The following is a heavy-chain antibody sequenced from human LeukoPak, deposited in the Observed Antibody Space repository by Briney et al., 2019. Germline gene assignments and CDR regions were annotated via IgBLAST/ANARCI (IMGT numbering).Heavy chain of an antibody. CDR2: ISYDGSNK. Sequence: PGGSLRLSCAASGFTFSSYGLHWVRQAPGKGLEWVAVISYDGSNKYYADSVKGRFTISRDNSKNTLYLQMNSLRAEDTAVYYCARSPGTTYLDYWGQGTLVTVSS. D-gene: IGHD1-7*01. J-gene: IGHJ4*02. CDR1: GFTFSSYG. CDR3: ARSPGTTYLDY. V-gene: IGHV3-30*03.